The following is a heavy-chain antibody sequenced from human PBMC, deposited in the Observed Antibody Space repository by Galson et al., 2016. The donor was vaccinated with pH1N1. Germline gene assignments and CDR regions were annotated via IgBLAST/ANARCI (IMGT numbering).Heavy chain of an antibody. V-gene: IGHV3-23*01. Sequence: SLRLSCAASGFIFSSYAMTWVRQAPGKGPEWVSAISAASTRKYYPDSVKGRFIISRDNSKNTLYLQMNSLRAEDTAEYYCAKGGRVGTEGYYYALDVWGQGTTVIVSS. CDR1: GFIFSSYA. CDR3: AKGGRVGTEGYYYALDV. J-gene: IGHJ6*02. CDR2: ISAASTRK. D-gene: IGHD1/OR15-1a*01.